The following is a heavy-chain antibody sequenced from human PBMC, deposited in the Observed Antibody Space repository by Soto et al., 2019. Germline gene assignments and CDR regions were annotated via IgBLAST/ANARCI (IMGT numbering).Heavy chain of an antibody. D-gene: IGHD3-3*01. CDR2: ISPNSGRP. CDR1: GYTFTKYD. Sequence: QVQLVQSGAEVKRPGASVKVSCKASGYTFTKYDISWVRQAPGQGLEWLGLISPNSGRPSSAQKFEGRVTMTTDTYTTTAYLELRSLRSDDTAVYYCVRQYYDFWTDYPDFDYWGQGTLVTVSS. J-gene: IGHJ4*02. V-gene: IGHV1-18*04. CDR3: VRQYYDFWTDYPDFDY.